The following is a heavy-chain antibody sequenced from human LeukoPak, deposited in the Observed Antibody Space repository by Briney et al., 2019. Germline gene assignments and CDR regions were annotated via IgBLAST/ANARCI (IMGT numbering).Heavy chain of an antibody. Sequence: GASVKVSCKASADTFTAYYMHWVRQAPGQGLEWMGWINPKSGGTNFAQRFKGRVTMTRDTSINTGYMELSKLRSDDTAVYYCARTGTYYSRLYYFDYWGQGTLVTVSS. CDR3: ARTGTYYSRLYYFDY. CDR2: INPKSGGT. J-gene: IGHJ4*02. CDR1: ADTFTAYY. D-gene: IGHD4/OR15-4a*01. V-gene: IGHV1-2*02.